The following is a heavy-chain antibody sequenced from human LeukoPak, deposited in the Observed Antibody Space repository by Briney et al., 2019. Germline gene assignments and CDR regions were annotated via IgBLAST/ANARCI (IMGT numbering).Heavy chain of an antibody. Sequence: PGGSLRLSCAASGFTFSDYYMSWIRQAPGKGLEWVSYISSSGSIIYYADAVKGRFTISRDNTKNSLYLQMNKLRVEDTDVYYLARDQPIGYNYGYPFANWGHGTLVTVSS. CDR3: ARDQPIGYNYGYPFAN. CDR2: ISSSGSII. CDR1: GFTFSDYY. J-gene: IGHJ4*01. D-gene: IGHD5-18*01. V-gene: IGHV3-11*04.